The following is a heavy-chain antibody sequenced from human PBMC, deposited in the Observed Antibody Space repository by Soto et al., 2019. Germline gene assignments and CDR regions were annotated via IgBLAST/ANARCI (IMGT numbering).Heavy chain of an antibody. CDR1: GFTFSSSV. D-gene: IGHD4-17*01. CDR2: ISSDGNNI. J-gene: IGHJ6*02. V-gene: IGHV3-30*18. CDR3: AKCYGSHYGEYGWIYYYAMDV. Sequence: GGSLRLSCAASGFTFSSSVMHWVRQAPGKGLEWVAVISSDGNNIYYADAVKGRFTISRDNSKNTLYLQMNNLRAEDTAVYYCAKCYGSHYGEYGWIYYYAMDVWGQGTTVTVSS.